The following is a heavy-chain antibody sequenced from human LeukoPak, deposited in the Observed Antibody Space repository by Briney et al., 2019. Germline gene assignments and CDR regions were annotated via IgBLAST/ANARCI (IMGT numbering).Heavy chain of an antibody. D-gene: IGHD3-16*01. CDR1: GGSISSYY. J-gene: IGHJ4*02. Sequence: PSETLSLTCTVSGGSISSYYWSWIRQPPEKGLEWIGYAYYSGSTNYNPSLKSRVTISVDTSKNQFSLKLSSVTAADTAVYYCARDARGRGFDYWGQGTLVTVSS. CDR2: AYYSGST. V-gene: IGHV4-59*01. CDR3: ARDARGRGFDY.